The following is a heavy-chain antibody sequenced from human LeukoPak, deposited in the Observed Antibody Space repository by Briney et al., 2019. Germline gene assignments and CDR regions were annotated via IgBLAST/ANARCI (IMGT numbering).Heavy chain of an antibody. CDR2: IKQDGSEK. V-gene: IGHV3-7*01. J-gene: IGHJ4*02. CDR1: GFTFSTYW. CDR3: ARRAPSHDFDD. Sequence: GSLRPSCDASGFTFSTYWMTWVRQAPGKGLEWLATIKQDGSEKYYLDSVKGRFTISRDNAKNSLYLQMNSLRVEDTALYYCARRAPSHDFDDWGQGTLVTVSS.